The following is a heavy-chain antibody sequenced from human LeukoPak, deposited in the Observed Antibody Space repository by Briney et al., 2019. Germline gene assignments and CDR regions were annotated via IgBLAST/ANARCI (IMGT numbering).Heavy chain of an antibody. CDR2: INPNSGGT. CDR1: GYTFTGYY. J-gene: IGHJ5*02. V-gene: IGHV1-2*02. CDR3: AREELGYCSSASCRDWFDP. D-gene: IGHD2-2*01. Sequence: ASVKVSCKASGYTFTGYYIHWVRQAPGQGLGWMGWINPNSGGTDYAQKFQGRVTMTRDTSINTAYMELSRLTSDDTAVYYCAREELGYCSSASCRDWFDPWGLGTLVTVSS.